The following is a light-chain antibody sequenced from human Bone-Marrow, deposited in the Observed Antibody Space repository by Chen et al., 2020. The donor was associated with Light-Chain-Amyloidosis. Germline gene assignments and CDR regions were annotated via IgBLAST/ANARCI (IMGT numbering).Light chain of an antibody. CDR1: SSVVGGDNH. CDR3: SSYTITNTLV. CDR2: EVT. V-gene: IGLV2-14*01. J-gene: IGLJ1*01. Sequence: PLTQPASVSGSPGQSITISSPGTSSVVGGDNHVSWYQQHPDKAPKLMIYEVTNRPSWVPDRFSGSKSDNTASLTISGLQTEDEADYFCSSYTITNTLVFGSGTRVTVL.